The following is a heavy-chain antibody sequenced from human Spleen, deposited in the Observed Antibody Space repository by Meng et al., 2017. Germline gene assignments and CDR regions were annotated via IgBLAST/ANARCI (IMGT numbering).Heavy chain of an antibody. CDR2: LGAHDGDI. D-gene: IGHD3-10*01. CDR3: AKGTPGRRYAEY. CDR1: YYTLTGYG. V-gene: IGHV1-18*01. J-gene: IGHJ4*02. Sequence: QVQELQSGGEVKWPGATVKVSCKASYYTLTGYGVSWFRQAPGQGLEWMAWLGAHDGDISHAPRFQGRVTVTADRPTATAYMELRNLRSDDTGVYYCAKGTPGRRYAEYWGQGTLVTVSS.